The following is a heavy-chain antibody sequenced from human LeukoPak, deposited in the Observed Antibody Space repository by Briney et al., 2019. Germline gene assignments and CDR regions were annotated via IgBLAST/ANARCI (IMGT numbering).Heavy chain of an antibody. Sequence: SLRLSCAASGFTFDGYAMPWVRQAPGKGLEWVSGISWNSGSIGYADSVKGRFTISRDNAKNSLYLQMNSLRAEDTAVYYCARHGPVDTIFGVRRNYGMDVWGQGTTVTVSS. D-gene: IGHD3-3*01. J-gene: IGHJ6*02. CDR1: GFTFDGYA. V-gene: IGHV3-9*01. CDR3: ARHGPVDTIFGVRRNYGMDV. CDR2: ISWNSGSI.